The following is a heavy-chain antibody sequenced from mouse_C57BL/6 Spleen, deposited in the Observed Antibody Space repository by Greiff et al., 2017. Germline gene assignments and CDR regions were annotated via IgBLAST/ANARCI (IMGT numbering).Heavy chain of an antibody. CDR1: GYTLTSYG. Sequence: QVQLKQSGAELARPGASVKLSCKASGYTLTSYGISWVKQRTGQGLEWIGEIYPRGGKTYYNEKFKGKGTLNADNSSSTSYMELLRLTSEDSAVYFCARSMIITTSFDYWGQGTTLTVSS. J-gene: IGHJ2*01. CDR2: IYPRGGKT. D-gene: IGHD2-3*01. CDR3: ARSMIITTSFDY. V-gene: IGHV1-81*01.